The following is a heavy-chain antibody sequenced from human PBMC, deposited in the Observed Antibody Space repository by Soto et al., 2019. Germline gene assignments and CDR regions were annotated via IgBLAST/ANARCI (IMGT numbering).Heavy chain of an antibody. J-gene: IGHJ6*02. CDR3: ATPRNGDDYFGLDV. V-gene: IGHV3-33*08. Sequence: QVQLVESGGGVVQPGRSLRLSCGASGFTFRDYGMLWVRQAPGKGLEWVAVIWNDGSNEEYAESVKGRFTISRDNSKDTLYLQMNSLRSEDTGVYFCATPRNGDDYFGLDVWGQGTTVIVSS. CDR2: IWNDGSNE. D-gene: IGHD2-8*01. CDR1: GFTFRDYG.